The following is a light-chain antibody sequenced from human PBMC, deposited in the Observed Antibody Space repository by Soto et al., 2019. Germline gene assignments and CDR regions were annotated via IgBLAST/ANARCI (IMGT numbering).Light chain of an antibody. CDR1: SGSVSTSYH. CDR3: VLYMGSGISV. V-gene: IGLV8-61*01. Sequence: QAVVTQGPSFSVSPGGTVTLTCGLSSGSVSTSYHPSWYQQTPGQAPRTLIYSTNTRSSGVPDRFSGSILGNKAALTITGAQADDESDYYCVLYMGSGISVFGGGTKLTVL. CDR2: STN. J-gene: IGLJ2*01.